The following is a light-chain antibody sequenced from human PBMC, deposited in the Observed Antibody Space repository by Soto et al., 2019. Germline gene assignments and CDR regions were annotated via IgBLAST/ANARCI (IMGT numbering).Light chain of an antibody. CDR2: SNN. Sequence: QSVLTQPPSASGTPGQRVTISCSGSSSNIGSNTVNWYQQLPGTAPKLLIYSNNQRPSGVPDRISSSKSGTSASLAISGRQSEDEADYYCAAWDDSLNGLYVFGTGTKVTVL. CDR1: SSNIGSNT. V-gene: IGLV1-44*01. J-gene: IGLJ1*01. CDR3: AAWDDSLNGLYV.